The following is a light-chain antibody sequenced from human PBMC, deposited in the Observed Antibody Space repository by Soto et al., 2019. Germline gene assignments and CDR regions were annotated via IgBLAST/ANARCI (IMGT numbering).Light chain of an antibody. CDR3: AAWDDSLNGRV. CDR2: SNN. V-gene: IGLV1-44*01. J-gene: IGLJ3*02. Sequence: QSVLTQPPSVSGTRGQRVTISCSGSSSNIGSNTANWYQHLPGTAPKVLIYSNNRRPSRVPDRFSGSKSGTSASLAISGLQSEDEADYYCAAWDDSLNGRVFGGGTKVTVL. CDR1: SSNIGSNT.